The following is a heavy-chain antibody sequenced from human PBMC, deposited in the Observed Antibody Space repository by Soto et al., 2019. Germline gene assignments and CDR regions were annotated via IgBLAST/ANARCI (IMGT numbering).Heavy chain of an antibody. CDR2: ITPILGIA. J-gene: IGHJ4*02. CDR3: VSGGDGAPVR. CDR1: GGTFISYT. V-gene: IGHV1-69*02. D-gene: IGHD2-21*01. Sequence: QVQLLQSGAEVKKPGSSVKVSCKASGGTFISYTISWVRQAPGQGLEWMGRITPILGIANYAQKFQGRVTINADKSTSTAYMELSSLRSEDTAVYYCVSGGDGAPVRWGQGTLVTVSS.